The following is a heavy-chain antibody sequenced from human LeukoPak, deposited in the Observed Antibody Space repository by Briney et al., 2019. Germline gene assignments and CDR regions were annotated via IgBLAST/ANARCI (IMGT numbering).Heavy chain of an antibody. Sequence: SGTLSLTCTVSGYSISSGYYWGWIRQPPGKGLEWIGSIYHSGSTYYNPSLKSRVTISVDTSKNQFSLKLSSVTAADTAVYYCARDLAYCGGDCYSWGQGTLVTVSS. CDR3: ARDLAYCGGDCYS. J-gene: IGHJ5*02. CDR1: GYSISSGYY. CDR2: IYHSGST. V-gene: IGHV4-38-2*02. D-gene: IGHD2-21*01.